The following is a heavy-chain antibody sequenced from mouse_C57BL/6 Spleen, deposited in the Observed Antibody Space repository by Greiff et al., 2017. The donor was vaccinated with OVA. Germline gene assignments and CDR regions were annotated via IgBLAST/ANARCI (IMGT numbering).Heavy chain of an antibody. CDR2: IWSGGSA. CDR3: AGITSWYFDV. D-gene: IGHD1-1*01. J-gene: IGHJ1*03. Sequence: QVQLKESGPGLVQPSQSLSITCTVSGFSLTSYGVHWVRQSPGKGLEWLGVIWSGGSADYNAAFISRLSISKDNSKSQVFFKMKSLQADDTAIYYCAGITSWYFDVWGTGTTVTVSS. CDR1: GFSLTSYG. V-gene: IGHV2-2*01.